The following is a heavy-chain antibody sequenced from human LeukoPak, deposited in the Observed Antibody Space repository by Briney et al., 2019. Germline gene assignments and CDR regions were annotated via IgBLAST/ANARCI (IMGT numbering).Heavy chain of an antibody. D-gene: IGHD5-24*01. CDR2: ISGSGGST. CDR1: GFTFSTYA. Sequence: PGGSLRLSCAASGFTFSTYAMSWVRQALGKGLEWVSSISGSGGSTYYADSVKGRFTISRDTSKNTLYLQMNSLRAADTAVYYCVKSGYNRFDYWGQGALVTVSS. J-gene: IGHJ4*02. V-gene: IGHV3-23*01. CDR3: VKSGYNRFDY.